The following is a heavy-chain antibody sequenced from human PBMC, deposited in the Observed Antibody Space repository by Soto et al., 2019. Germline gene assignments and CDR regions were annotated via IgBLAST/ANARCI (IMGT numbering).Heavy chain of an antibody. Sequence: QVQLVQSGAEVKKPGASVKVSCKASGYTFTSYAMHWVRQAPGQRLEWMGWINAGNGNTKYSQKFQGRVTITRDTSASTAYMELSSLRSEDTAVYYCARVAPLQLELVPAAQNWFVPWGQGTLVTVSS. J-gene: IGHJ5*02. CDR1: GYTFTSYA. D-gene: IGHD2-2*01. CDR2: INAGNGNT. V-gene: IGHV1-3*01. CDR3: ARVAPLQLELVPAAQNWFVP.